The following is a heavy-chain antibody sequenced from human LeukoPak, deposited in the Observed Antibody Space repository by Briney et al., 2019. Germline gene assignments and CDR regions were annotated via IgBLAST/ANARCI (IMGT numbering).Heavy chain of an antibody. V-gene: IGHV3-9*01. CDR2: ISWNSGSI. CDR1: GFTFGDYA. J-gene: IGHJ4*02. D-gene: IGHD6-19*01. Sequence: GRSLRLSCTASGFTFGDYAMIWVRQAPGKGLKWVSGISWNSGSIGYADSVKGRFTNSRDNAKNSLYLQMNSLRAEDTALYYCAKDQQWLVCGGYFDYWGQGTLVTVSS. CDR3: AKDQQWLVCGGYFDY.